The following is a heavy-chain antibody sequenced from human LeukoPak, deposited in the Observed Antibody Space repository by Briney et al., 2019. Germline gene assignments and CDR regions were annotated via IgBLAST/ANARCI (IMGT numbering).Heavy chain of an antibody. CDR1: GFTFSSYA. Sequence: PGGSLRLSCAASGFTFSSYAMSWVRQAPGKGLEWVSAISGSGGSTYYADSVKGRFTISRDNSKNTLYLQMNSLRAEDTAVYYCANLIRNWPPRTSDAFDIWGQGTMVTVSS. D-gene: IGHD1-1*01. J-gene: IGHJ3*02. V-gene: IGHV3-23*01. CDR3: ANLIRNWPPRTSDAFDI. CDR2: ISGSGGST.